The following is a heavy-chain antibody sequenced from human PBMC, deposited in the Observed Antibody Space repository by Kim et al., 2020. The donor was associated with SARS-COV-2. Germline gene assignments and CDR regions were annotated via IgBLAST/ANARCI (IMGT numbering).Heavy chain of an antibody. V-gene: IGHV4-59*08. CDR2: IYYSGST. D-gene: IGHD2-2*01. CDR1: GGSISTYY. J-gene: IGHJ2*01. CDR3: ARLHLPLSDWYFDL. Sequence: SETLSLTCTVSGGSISTYYWSWIRQPPGKGLEWIGYIYYSGSTSYNPSLKSRVTIAVDTSKNQFSLKLSSVPAADTAVYYCARLHLPLSDWYFDLWGRGTLVIVSS.